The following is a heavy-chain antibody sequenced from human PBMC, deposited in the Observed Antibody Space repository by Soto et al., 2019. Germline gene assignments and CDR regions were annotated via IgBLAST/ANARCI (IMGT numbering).Heavy chain of an antibody. Sequence: SETLSLTCTVSGCSISRYYWSWSRQPPGKGLEWIGYIYYSVSTNYNPSLKSRVTISVDTSKNQFSLKLSSVTAADTAVYYCARSDGRYWGQGTLVTVS. V-gene: IGHV4-59*01. CDR1: GCSISRYY. J-gene: IGHJ4*02. CDR2: IYYSVST. CDR3: ARSDGRY.